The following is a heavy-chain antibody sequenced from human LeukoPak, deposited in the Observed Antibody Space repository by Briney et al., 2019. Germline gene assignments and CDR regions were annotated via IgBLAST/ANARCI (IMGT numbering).Heavy chain of an antibody. V-gene: IGHV3-33*06. CDR2: IWSDATNE. J-gene: IGHJ4*02. D-gene: IGHD6-19*01. Sequence: GTSLILSCEASGFTFSHFGMHWVRQPPGKGLEWVAVIWSDATNEYYADSVKGRFTISRDNFKKTVSLQMNSLRAEDTAVYYCAKGSSGWSIDYWGQGTLVTVSS. CDR3: AKGSSGWSIDY. CDR1: GFTFSHFG.